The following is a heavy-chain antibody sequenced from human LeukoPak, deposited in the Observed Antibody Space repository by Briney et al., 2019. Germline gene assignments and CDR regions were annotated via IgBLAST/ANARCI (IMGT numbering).Heavy chain of an antibody. Sequence: ASVKVSCKASGYTFTSYGISWVRQAPGQGLEWMGWINPNSGGTNYAQKFQGRVTMTRDTSISTAYMGLSRLRSDDTAVYYCARASMVRGVIRGGFDYWGQGTLVTVSS. V-gene: IGHV1-2*02. D-gene: IGHD3-10*01. CDR2: INPNSGGT. CDR3: ARASMVRGVIRGGFDY. CDR1: GYTFTSYG. J-gene: IGHJ4*02.